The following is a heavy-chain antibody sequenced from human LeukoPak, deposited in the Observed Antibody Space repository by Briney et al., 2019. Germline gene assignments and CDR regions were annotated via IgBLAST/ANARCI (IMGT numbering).Heavy chain of an antibody. CDR1: GFTFDDYA. J-gene: IGHJ4*02. Sequence: GRSLRLSCAASGFTFDDYAMHWVRHAPGKGLEWVSGISWNSGSIGYADSVKGRFTISRDNAKNSLYLQMNSLRAEDTALYYCAKAAYYYDSSGSDYWGQGTLVTVSS. D-gene: IGHD3-22*01. CDR3: AKAAYYYDSSGSDY. V-gene: IGHV3-9*01. CDR2: ISWNSGSI.